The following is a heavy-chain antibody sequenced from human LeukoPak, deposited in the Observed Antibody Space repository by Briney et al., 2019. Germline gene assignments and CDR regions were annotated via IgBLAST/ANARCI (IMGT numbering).Heavy chain of an antibody. CDR3: ARNGGYSGSYSDY. D-gene: IGHD1-26*01. V-gene: IGHV3-23*01. Sequence: GGSLRLSCAASGFTFSNSAMTWVRQAPGKGLEWVSSISGSGGSTYYADSVKGRFTISRDNSKNTLYLQMNSLRAEDTAVYYCARNGGYSGSYSDYWGQGTLVTVSS. CDR2: ISGSGGST. CDR1: GFTFSNSA. J-gene: IGHJ4*02.